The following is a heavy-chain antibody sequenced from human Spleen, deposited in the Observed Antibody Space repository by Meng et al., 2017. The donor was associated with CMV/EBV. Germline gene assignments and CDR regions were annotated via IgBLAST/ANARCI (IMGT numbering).Heavy chain of an antibody. CDR3: ARGWGQKRELRLSQGWFDP. D-gene: IGHD1-7*01. J-gene: IGHJ5*02. Sequence: ASVKVSCKTSGYTFTNYGISWVRQAPGQGLEWMGWISAYNGNTNYAQKLQGRVTMTTDISTTTAYMELRSLRSDDTAVYYCARGWGQKRELRLSQGWFDPWGQGTLVTVSS. CDR1: GYTFTNYG. CDR2: ISAYNGNT. V-gene: IGHV1-18*01.